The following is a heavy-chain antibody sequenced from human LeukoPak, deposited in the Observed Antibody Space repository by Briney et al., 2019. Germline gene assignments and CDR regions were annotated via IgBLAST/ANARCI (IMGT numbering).Heavy chain of an antibody. CDR1: GGSISSYY. D-gene: IGHD6-19*01. J-gene: IGHJ5*02. CDR2: IYYSGST. V-gene: IGHV4-59*01. Sequence: PSETLSLTCTVYGGSISSYYWSWIRQPPGKGLEWIGYIYYSGSTNYNPSLKSRVTISVDTSKNQFSPKLSSVTAADTAVYYCARGIAVAGPFDPWGQGTLVTVSS. CDR3: ARGIAVAGPFDP.